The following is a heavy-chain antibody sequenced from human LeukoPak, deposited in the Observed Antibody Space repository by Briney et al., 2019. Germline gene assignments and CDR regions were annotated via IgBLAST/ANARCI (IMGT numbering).Heavy chain of an antibody. CDR2: VSSNGGST. D-gene: IGHD3-10*01. CDR1: GFTVSSYV. CDR3: VKDQGSFGEGYFDY. J-gene: IGHJ4*02. V-gene: IGHV3-64D*06. Sequence: PGGALRLSCSASGFTVSSYVMHWVRPAPGMGLEYVSGVSSNGGSTKYADSVKGRCTISRDNSKNTLYLQMSSLRAEDTAVYYCVKDQGSFGEGYFDYWGQGTLVTVSS.